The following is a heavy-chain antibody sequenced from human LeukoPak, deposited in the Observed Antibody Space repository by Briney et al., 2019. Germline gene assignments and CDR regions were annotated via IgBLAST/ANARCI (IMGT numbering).Heavy chain of an antibody. J-gene: IGHJ4*02. CDR3: VRRYGSGSYYDY. CDR2: IKEDGSEK. Sequence: GGSLRLSCAASGFTFSNYWMSWVRQAPGKGLEWVANIKEDGSEKYYVDFVKGRFTISRDNAKNSLYLQMNSLRAEDSAVYYCVRRYGSGSYYDYWGQGTLVTVSS. D-gene: IGHD3-10*01. CDR1: GFTFSNYW. V-gene: IGHV3-7*01.